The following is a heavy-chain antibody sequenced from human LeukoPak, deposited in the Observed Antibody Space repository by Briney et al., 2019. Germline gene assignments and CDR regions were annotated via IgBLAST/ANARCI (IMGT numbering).Heavy chain of an antibody. D-gene: IGHD3-3*01. CDR1: GFTFGDYA. J-gene: IGHJ4*02. Sequence: NPGGSLRLSCTASGFTFGDYAMSWFRQAPGKGLEWVGFIRSKAYGGTTEYAASVKGRFTISRDDSKSIAYLQMNSLKTVDTAVYYCTRVEGITIFGVDYWGQGTLVTVSS. V-gene: IGHV3-49*05. CDR3: TRVEGITIFGVDY. CDR2: IRSKAYGGTT.